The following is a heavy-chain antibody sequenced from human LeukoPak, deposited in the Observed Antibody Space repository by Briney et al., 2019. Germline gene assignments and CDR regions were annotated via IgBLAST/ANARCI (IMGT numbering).Heavy chain of an antibody. CDR1: GGSISISNW. Sequence: PSETLSLTCAVSGGSISISNWYSWVRQPPGKGLEWIGEIYHTGSTNYNPSLKSRVTISVDKSKNQVSLKLSSVTAADTAVYYCARVHNDMTDDSLGDKFDYWGQGTLVTVSS. CDR3: ARVHNDMTDDSLGDKFDY. CDR2: IYHTGST. D-gene: IGHD3-9*01. J-gene: IGHJ4*02. V-gene: IGHV4-4*02.